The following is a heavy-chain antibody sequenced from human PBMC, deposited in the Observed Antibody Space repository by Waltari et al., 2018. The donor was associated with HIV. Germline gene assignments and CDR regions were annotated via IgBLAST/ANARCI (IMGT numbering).Heavy chain of an antibody. CDR3: ARLGYVWGSYRSPRAFDI. CDR1: GFTFSSYW. CDR2: INRDGSST. J-gene: IGHJ3*02. D-gene: IGHD3-16*02. V-gene: IGHV3-74*01. Sequence: EVQLVESGGGLVQPGGSLRLSCAASGFTFSSYWMHWVRQAPGKGLVWCSRINRDGSSTSYADSVKGRFTISRDNAKNTLYLQMNSLRAEDTAVYYCARLGYVWGSYRSPRAFDIWGQGTMVTVSS.